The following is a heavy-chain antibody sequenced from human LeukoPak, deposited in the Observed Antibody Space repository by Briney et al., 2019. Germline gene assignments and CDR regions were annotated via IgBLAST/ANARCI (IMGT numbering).Heavy chain of an antibody. CDR1: GGSISSYH. CDR2: IYYSGST. CDR3: AREAYCGGDCYSGFDY. J-gene: IGHJ4*02. V-gene: IGHV4-59*01. D-gene: IGHD2-21*02. Sequence: SETLSLTCTVSGGSISSYHWSWIRQPPGKGLEWIGYIYYSGSTNYNPSLKSRVTISVDTSKNQFSLKLSSVTAADTAVYYCAREAYCGGDCYSGFDYWGQGTLVTVSS.